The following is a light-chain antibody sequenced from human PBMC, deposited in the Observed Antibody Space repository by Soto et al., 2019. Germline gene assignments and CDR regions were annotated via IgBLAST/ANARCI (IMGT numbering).Light chain of an antibody. Sequence: EIVMTQSPAALSASLGEIVSLTCRASQAVSSYLAWYQQKPGQAPRLHISDASTRAPDIPDRFSGSGSGTDFTLTISSLQSSDLAVYYCLQYSTWPPLYTFGQGTKLEIK. J-gene: IGKJ2*01. CDR3: LQYSTWPPLYT. CDR2: DAS. V-gene: IGKV3-15*01. CDR1: QAVSSY.